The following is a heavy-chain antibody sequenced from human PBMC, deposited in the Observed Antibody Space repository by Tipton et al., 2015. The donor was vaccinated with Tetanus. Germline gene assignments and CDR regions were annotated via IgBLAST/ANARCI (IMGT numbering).Heavy chain of an antibody. V-gene: IGHV3-23*01. J-gene: IGHJ6*04. CDR1: GFTLSRYT. CDR2: ISGSSLRP. Sequence: GSLRLSCAASGFTLSRYTMNWVRQAPGKGLQWVSAISGSSLRPYYADSVKGRFTISRDNSKNTVWLQLNSLRGDDTAIYYCAKEALGVLDVWGKGTPVTVSP. CDR3: AKEALGVLDV.